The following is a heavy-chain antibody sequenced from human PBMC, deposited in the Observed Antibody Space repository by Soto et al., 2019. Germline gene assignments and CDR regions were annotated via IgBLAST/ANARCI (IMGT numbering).Heavy chain of an antibody. CDR3: ARVGPYLQTSYYFDY. J-gene: IGHJ4*02. Sequence: ASVKVSCKASGYTFTSYAMHWVRQAPGQRLEWMGWINAGNGNTKYSQKFQGRVTITRDTSASTAYMELSSLRYEDTAVYYCARVGPYLQTSYYFDYWGQGTLVTVSS. CDR1: GYTFTSYA. CDR2: INAGNGNT. V-gene: IGHV1-3*01.